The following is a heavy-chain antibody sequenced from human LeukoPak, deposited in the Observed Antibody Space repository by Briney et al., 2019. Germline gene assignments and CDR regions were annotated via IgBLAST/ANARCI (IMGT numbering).Heavy chain of an antibody. J-gene: IGHJ3*02. Sequence: PSETLSLTCTVSGGSISSYYWSWIRQPPGKGLEWIGYIYYSGSTNYNPSLKSRVAISVDTSKNQFSLKLSSVTAADTAVYYCARVKYYDILTGYDAFDIWGQGTMVTASS. D-gene: IGHD3-9*01. CDR1: GGSISSYY. V-gene: IGHV4-59*01. CDR2: IYYSGST. CDR3: ARVKYYDILTGYDAFDI.